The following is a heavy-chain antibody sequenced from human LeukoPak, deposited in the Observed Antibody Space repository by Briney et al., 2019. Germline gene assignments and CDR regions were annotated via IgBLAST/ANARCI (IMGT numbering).Heavy chain of an antibody. V-gene: IGHV3-7*01. Sequence: GGSLRLSCAASGFTFSSYWMSWVRQAPGKGLEWVANIKQDGSEKYYVDSVKGRFTISRDNAKNSLYLQMNSLRAEDTAVYYCARDYYDSSGYPTYWGQGTMVTVSS. CDR2: IKQDGSEK. D-gene: IGHD3-22*01. CDR1: GFTFSSYW. J-gene: IGHJ3*01. CDR3: ARDYYDSSGYPTY.